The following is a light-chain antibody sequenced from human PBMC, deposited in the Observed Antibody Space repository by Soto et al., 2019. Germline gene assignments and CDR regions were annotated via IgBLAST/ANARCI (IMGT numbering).Light chain of an antibody. CDR2: DIS. V-gene: IGKV3-15*01. J-gene: IGKJ5*01. Sequence: EIVLTQSPDTLSLSPGERATLSCRAAQDVTTNFAWYQLKRGQPPRLLIYDISTRATGVPARFSGSGPGTEFTLTISGLQSEDFALYFCQQYNNWPFSFGQGTRLENK. CDR1: QDVTTN. CDR3: QQYNNWPFS.